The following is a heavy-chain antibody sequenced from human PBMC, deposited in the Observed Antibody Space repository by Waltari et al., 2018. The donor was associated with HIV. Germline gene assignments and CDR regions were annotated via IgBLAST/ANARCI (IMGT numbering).Heavy chain of an antibody. V-gene: IGHV1-3*01. CDR2: INVGNWQK. J-gene: IGHJ4*02. Sequence: QIQLVQSGAEVKKPGASVKVSCKTSGFNFNNNVIHWVRQSPGQGLEWMGAINVGNWQKRYSQKFQGRVRFTRDTYETTSFMEVSSLKVEDTAIYFCATGTDWLVNVLEYWGQGTLVTVSS. CDR1: GFNFNNNV. CDR3: ATGTDWLVNVLEY. D-gene: IGHD6-19*01.